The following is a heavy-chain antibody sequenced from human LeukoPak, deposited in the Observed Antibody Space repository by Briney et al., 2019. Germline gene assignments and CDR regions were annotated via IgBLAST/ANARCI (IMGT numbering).Heavy chain of an antibody. J-gene: IGHJ6*02. V-gene: IGHV3-30-3*01. CDR1: GFTFSSYA. Sequence: PGGSLRLSCAASGFTFSSYAMHWVRQAPDKGLEWVAVISYDGSNKYCADSVKGRFTISRDNSKNTLYLQMNSLRAEDTAVYYCARDLGVELWFGYGMDVWGQGTTVTVSS. CDR3: ARDLGVELWFGYGMDV. D-gene: IGHD3-10*01. CDR2: ISYDGSNK.